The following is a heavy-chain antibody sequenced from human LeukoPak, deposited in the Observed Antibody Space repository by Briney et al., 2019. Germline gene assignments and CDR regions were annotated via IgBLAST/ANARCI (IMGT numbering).Heavy chain of an antibody. J-gene: IGHJ4*02. CDR1: GSTFDDYA. CDR3: AKDACSSTSCSNDY. D-gene: IGHD2-2*01. Sequence: GGSLNLSWPAPGSTFDDYAMNWVRQAPGKGLEWVSGISWNSGNIDYADSVKGRFTISRDNAKNSLYLQMNSLRAEDTALYYCAKDACSSTSCSNDYWGQGTLVTVSS. V-gene: IGHV3-9*01. CDR2: ISWNSGNI.